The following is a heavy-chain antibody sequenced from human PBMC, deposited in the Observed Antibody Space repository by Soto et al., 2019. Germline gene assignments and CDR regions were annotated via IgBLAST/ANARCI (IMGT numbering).Heavy chain of an antibody. CDR2: FDPEDGET. J-gene: IGHJ4*02. Sequence: ASVKVSCKASGGTFSSYAISWVRQAPGQGLEWMGGFDPEDGETIYAQKFQGRVTMTEDTSTDTAYMELSSLRSEDTAVYYCATVSITIFGVVIPFDYWGQGTLVTVSS. V-gene: IGHV1-24*01. CDR1: GGTFSSYA. D-gene: IGHD3-3*01. CDR3: ATVSITIFGVVIPFDY.